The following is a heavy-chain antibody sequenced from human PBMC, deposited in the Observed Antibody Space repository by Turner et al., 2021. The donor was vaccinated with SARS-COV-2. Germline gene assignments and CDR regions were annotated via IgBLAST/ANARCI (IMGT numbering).Heavy chain of an antibody. CDR1: GFTFSSYA. V-gene: IGHV3-74*01. J-gene: IGHJ6*02. Sequence: EVQLVESGGGLVQPGGSLRLSCAASGFTFSSYAMHWVRQAPGKVLVWVARINGDGTSTSYADSEKGRFTISRDKAKNTLYLQMSSLRAEDTAVYYCARDDPLGGMDVWGQGTTVTVSS. CDR2: INGDGTST. CDR3: ARDDPLGGMDV.